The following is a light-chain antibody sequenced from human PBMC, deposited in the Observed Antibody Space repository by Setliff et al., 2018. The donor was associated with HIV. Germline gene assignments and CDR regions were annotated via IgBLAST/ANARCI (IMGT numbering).Light chain of an antibody. CDR1: NSDVGGYNF. V-gene: IGLV2-11*01. J-gene: IGLJ1*01. CDR2: DVS. CDR3: CSYTVSYTV. Sequence: QSALTQPRSVSGSPGQSVTISCTGTNSDVGGYNFVSWYQHHPGKAPKLLIYDVSKRPSGVPDRFSGSKSGNTASLTISGLQAEDEADYYCCSYTVSYTVFGTGTKVT.